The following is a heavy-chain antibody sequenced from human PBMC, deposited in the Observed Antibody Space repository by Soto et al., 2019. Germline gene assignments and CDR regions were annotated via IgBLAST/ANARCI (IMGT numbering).Heavy chain of an antibody. CDR3: ARGVGGSGSYFYFDY. CDR1: GYTFTTYA. D-gene: IGHD1-26*01. V-gene: IGHV1-3*04. Sequence: EASVKVSCKASGYTFTTYAIHWVRQAPGQSLEWMGWINTGNGNTYHSQKMQARVTITRDTSASTAYMELSRLRSEDTAVYYCARGVGGSGSYFYFDYWGQGTLVTVSS. CDR2: INTGNGNT. J-gene: IGHJ4*02.